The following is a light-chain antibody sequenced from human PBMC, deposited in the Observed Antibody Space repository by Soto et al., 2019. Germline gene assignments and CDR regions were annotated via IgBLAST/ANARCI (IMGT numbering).Light chain of an antibody. J-gene: IGKJ5*01. CDR2: DAS. CDR1: QSVSNY. V-gene: IGKV3-11*01. Sequence: EIVLTQSPATLSLSPGERATLSCRASQSVSNYLAWYQQKPGQATRLLIYDASNRATGIPTRFSGSGSGTDFTLTISRLEPEDFAMYYCQQYYSSPRITFGQGTRLEIK. CDR3: QQYYSSPRIT.